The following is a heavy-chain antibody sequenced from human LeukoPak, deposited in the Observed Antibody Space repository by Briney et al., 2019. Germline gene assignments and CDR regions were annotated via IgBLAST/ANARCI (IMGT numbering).Heavy chain of an antibody. V-gene: IGHV4-39*01. D-gene: IGHD4-11*01. CDR1: GGSISSSSYY. J-gene: IGHJ5*02. Sequence: SETLSLTCTVSGGSISSSSYYWGWIRQPPGKGLEWIGSIYYSGSTYYNPSLKSRVTISVDTSKNQFSLKLSSVTAADTAVYYCARHDYSNNWFGPWGQGTLVTVSS. CDR3: ARHDYSNNWFGP. CDR2: IYYSGST.